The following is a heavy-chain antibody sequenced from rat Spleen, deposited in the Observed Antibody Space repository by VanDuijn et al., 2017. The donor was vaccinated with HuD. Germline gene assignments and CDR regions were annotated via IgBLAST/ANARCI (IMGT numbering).Heavy chain of an antibody. CDR1: GFSLTSYN. Sequence: QVQLKESGPGLVQPSQSLSLTCTVSGFSLTSYNVHWLRQSAGKGLEWIGIMWTGGSTDYNSALKSRLNISRDTSKSQVFLKMNSLQTEDMATYYCARDTNYFDYWGQGVMVTVSS. J-gene: IGHJ2*01. CDR2: MWTGGST. CDR3: ARDTNYFDY. V-gene: IGHV2-30*01.